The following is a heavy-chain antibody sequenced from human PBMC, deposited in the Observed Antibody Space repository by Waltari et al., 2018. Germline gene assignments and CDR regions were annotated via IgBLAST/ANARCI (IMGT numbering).Heavy chain of an antibody. CDR2: INQEGSGK. J-gene: IGHJ4*02. Sequence: EVQLVESGGGLVQPGGSLRLSCAASGFTFSNNWMTWVRQAPGKGRGWVAKINQEGSGKDSVESVKGRFTISRDNAKNSLYLQLNSLRADDTAVYYCTRGGDDSSWYWRNSGQGTLVTVSS. CDR3: TRGGDDSSWYWRN. V-gene: IGHV3-7*01. D-gene: IGHD6-13*01. CDR1: GFTFSNNW.